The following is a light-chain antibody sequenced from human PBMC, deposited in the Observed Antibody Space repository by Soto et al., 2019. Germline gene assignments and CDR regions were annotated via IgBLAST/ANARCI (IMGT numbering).Light chain of an antibody. Sequence: QSALTQPASVSGSPGQSITISCTGTSSDVDRYNYVSWYQQHPGKGPKLMIYDVTNRPSGVSNRFSASKSGNTAALTISGLQAEDEADYYCSSYAGSSTLVFGGGTKVTVL. CDR2: DVT. V-gene: IGLV2-14*03. CDR1: SSDVDRYNY. J-gene: IGLJ2*01. CDR3: SSYAGSSTLV.